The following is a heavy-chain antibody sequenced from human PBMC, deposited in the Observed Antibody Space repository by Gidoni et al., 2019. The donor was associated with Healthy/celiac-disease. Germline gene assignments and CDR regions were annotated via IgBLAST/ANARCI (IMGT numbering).Heavy chain of an antibody. CDR2: IYYSGST. CDR3: ARQPRRGGFDP. V-gene: IGHV4-39*01. J-gene: IGHJ5*02. D-gene: IGHD5-12*01. CDR1: GGSISSSSYY. Sequence: QLQLQESGPGLVKPAETLSLTCTVAGGSISSSSYYWGWLRQPPGKGLEWIGIIYYSGSTYYNPSLKSRVTISVDTSKNQFSMKLSSVTAADTAVYYCARQPRRGGFDPWGQGTLVTVSS.